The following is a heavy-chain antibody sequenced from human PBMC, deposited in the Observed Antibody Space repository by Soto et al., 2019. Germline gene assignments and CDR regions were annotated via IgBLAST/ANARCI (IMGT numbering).Heavy chain of an antibody. CDR2: IYYSGST. Sequence: QVQLQESGPGLVKPSETLSLTCTVSGGSISSYYWSWIRQPPGKGLEWIGYIYYSGSTNYNPSLKSRITITVNTSKSQFSLKLSSVTAADTAVYYGARRYGYSFDYWGQGTMVTVSS. CDR1: GGSISSYY. V-gene: IGHV4-59*08. J-gene: IGHJ4*02. D-gene: IGHD1-1*01. CDR3: ARRYGYSFDY.